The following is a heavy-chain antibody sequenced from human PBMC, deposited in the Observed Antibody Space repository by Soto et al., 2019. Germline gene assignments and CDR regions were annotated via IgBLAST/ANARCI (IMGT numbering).Heavy chain of an antibody. CDR2: IIPIFGTA. CDR3: ARGSSGWYNWFDP. J-gene: IGHJ5*02. Sequence: SVKVSCKASGGTFSSYAISWVRQAPGQGLEWMGGIIPIFGTANYAQKFQGRVTITADKSTSTAYMELSSLRSEDTAVYYCARGSSGWYNWFDPWGQGTPVTVSS. V-gene: IGHV1-69*06. CDR1: GGTFSSYA. D-gene: IGHD6-19*01.